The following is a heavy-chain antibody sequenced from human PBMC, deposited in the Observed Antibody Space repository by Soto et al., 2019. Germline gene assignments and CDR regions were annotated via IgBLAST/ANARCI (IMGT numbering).Heavy chain of an antibody. CDR2: INPSGGST. Sequence: ASVKVSCKASGYTFTSYYMHWVRQAPGQGLEWMGIINPSGGSTSYAQKFQGRVTTTRDTSTSTVYMELSSLRSEDTAVYYCARDLVLVVTYDRDYYYGMYVWGQGTTVTVSS. J-gene: IGHJ6*02. V-gene: IGHV1-46*01. CDR1: GYTFTSYY. D-gene: IGHD3-22*01. CDR3: ARDLVLVVTYDRDYYYGMYV.